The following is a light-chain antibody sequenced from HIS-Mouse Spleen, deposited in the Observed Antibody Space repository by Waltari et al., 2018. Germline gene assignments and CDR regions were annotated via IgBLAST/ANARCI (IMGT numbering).Light chain of an antibody. J-gene: IGLJ2*01. CDR3: QAWDSSTVV. V-gene: IGLV3-1*01. CDR1: DLGAKY. Sequence: SYELTSPPSVSVSPGPTASIPCSGADLGAKYACWYQQKPGQSPVLVIYQDSKRPSGIPERFSGSNSGNTATLTISGTQAMDEADYYCQAWDSSTVVFGGGTKLTVL. CDR2: QDS.